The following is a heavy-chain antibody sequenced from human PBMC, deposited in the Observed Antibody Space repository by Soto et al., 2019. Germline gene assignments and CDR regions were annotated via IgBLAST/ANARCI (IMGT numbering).Heavy chain of an antibody. Sequence: GASVKVSCKASGYTFTSYGISWVRQAPGQGLEWMGWISAYNGNTNYAQKLQGRVTMTTDTSTSTAYMELRSLRSDDTAVYYCARAVGYCSGGSCYHVYYYYYYMDVWGKGTTVTVSS. V-gene: IGHV1-18*01. J-gene: IGHJ6*03. CDR3: ARAVGYCSGGSCYHVYYYYYYMDV. CDR2: ISAYNGNT. D-gene: IGHD2-15*01. CDR1: GYTFTSYG.